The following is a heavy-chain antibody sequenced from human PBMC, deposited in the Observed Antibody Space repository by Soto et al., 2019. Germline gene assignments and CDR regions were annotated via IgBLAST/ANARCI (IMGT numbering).Heavy chain of an antibody. Sequence: EVQLVESGGGLVQPGGSLRLSCAASGFTFSNYWITWVRQAPGKGLEWVANIKQDGSEKYYVDSVKGRFTISRDNAKNSLYLQMNSLRAEDTAVYYCARELSLVWWLGGFDCWGQGTLVTVSP. CDR1: GFTFSNYW. CDR3: ARELSLVWWLGGFDC. V-gene: IGHV3-7*01. CDR2: IKQDGSEK. J-gene: IGHJ4*02. D-gene: IGHD2-21*01.